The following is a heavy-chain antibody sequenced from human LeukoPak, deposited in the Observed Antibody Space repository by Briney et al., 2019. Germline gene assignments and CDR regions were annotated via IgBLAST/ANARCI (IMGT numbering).Heavy chain of an antibody. CDR1: GFIFSSYW. J-gene: IGHJ4*02. CDR3: AREHDYGDYVDY. CDR2: IKEYGSEK. Sequence: GGSLRLSCAASGFIFSSYWMSWVRQAQGKGLEWVANIKEYGSEKKYVDSVKGRFTISRDNAKNSVYLQMNSLRAEDTAVYHCAREHDYGDYVDYWGQGTLVTVSS. D-gene: IGHD4-17*01. V-gene: IGHV3-7*01.